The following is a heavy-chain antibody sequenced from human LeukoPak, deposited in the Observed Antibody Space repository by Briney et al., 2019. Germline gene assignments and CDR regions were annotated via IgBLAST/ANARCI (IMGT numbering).Heavy chain of an antibody. CDR3: ARGNYYDSSGQAGAFDI. CDR2: IYTSGST. CDR1: GGSISSYY. V-gene: IGHV4-4*07. J-gene: IGHJ3*02. Sequence: SETLSLTCTVSGGSISSYYWSWIRQPAGKGLEWIGRIYTSGSTNYNPSLKSRVTMSVGTSKNQFSLKLSSVTAADTAVYYCARGNYYDSSGQAGAFDIWGQGTMVTVSS. D-gene: IGHD3-22*01.